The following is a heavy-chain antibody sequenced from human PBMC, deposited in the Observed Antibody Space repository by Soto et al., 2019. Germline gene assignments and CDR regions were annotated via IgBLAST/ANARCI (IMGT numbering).Heavy chain of an antibody. J-gene: IGHJ2*01. CDR2: ISASTRNT. D-gene: IGHD2-15*01. V-gene: IGHV1-18*01. CDR3: ASGYCSVGSCYAGWHFDL. CDR1: GYTFTNYA. Sequence: QVQLVQSGAEVKKPGASVKVSCQASGYTFTNYAISWVRQAPGQGLEWMGWISASTRNTDQAQNFQGRVTMTIDTSTNTANLELGSLRSDDTAVYYCASGYCSVGSCYAGWHFDLWGRGTLVTVSS.